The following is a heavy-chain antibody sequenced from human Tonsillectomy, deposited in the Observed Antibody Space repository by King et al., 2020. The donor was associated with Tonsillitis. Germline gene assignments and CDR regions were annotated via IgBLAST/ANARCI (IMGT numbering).Heavy chain of an antibody. Sequence: QLVESGGGLVQPGGSLRLSCAASGFTFSSYAMSWVRQAPGQGLEWVSTISGSGDNTYYADSVKGRFTISRDNSKNTLFLQMNSLRSEDTALYYCATEALGYCSSTSCYAGDYWGQGTLVTVSS. CDR2: ISGSGDNT. J-gene: IGHJ4*02. D-gene: IGHD2-2*01. CDR1: GFTFSSYA. CDR3: ATEALGYCSSTSCYAGDY. V-gene: IGHV3-23*04.